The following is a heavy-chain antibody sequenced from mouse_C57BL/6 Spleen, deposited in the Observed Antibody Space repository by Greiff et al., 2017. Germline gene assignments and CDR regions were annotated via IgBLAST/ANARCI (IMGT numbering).Heavy chain of an antibody. D-gene: IGHD1-1*01. Sequence: QVQLKQPGAELVMPGASVKLSCKASGYTFTSYWMHWVKQRPGQGLEWIGEIDPSDSYTNYNQKFKGKSTLTVDKSSSTAYMQLSSLTSEDSAVYYCARYDYYGSSYENYAMDYWGQGTSVTVSS. CDR1: GYTFTSYW. J-gene: IGHJ4*01. CDR3: ARYDYYGSSYENYAMDY. CDR2: IDPSDSYT. V-gene: IGHV1-69*01.